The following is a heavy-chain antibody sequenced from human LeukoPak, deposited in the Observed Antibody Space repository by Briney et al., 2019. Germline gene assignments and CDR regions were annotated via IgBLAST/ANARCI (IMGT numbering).Heavy chain of an antibody. CDR2: IYYSGST. V-gene: IGHV4-59*01. CDR3: ARGRFRVSDI. D-gene: IGHD3-3*01. CDR1: GGSISSYY. J-gene: IGHJ3*02. Sequence: ASETLSLTCTVSGGSISSYYWSWIRQPPGKGLEWIGYIYYSGSTNYNPSLKSRVTISVDTSKNQFSLKLSSVTAADTAVYYCARGRFRVSDIWGQGTMVIVSS.